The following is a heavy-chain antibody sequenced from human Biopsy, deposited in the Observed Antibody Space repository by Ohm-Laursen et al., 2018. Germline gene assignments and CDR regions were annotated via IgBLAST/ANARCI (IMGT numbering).Heavy chain of an antibody. V-gene: IGHV1-2*02. Sequence: SVKVSCKASGYTFTGHYLHWVRQAPGQGFEWMGWINPNGGETYSTQVFHGRVTMTTDTSATTACKYVGSLTLADTAVYFCARASMIRGIMNVDYWGQETLVIVSS. CDR1: GYTFTGHY. CDR3: ARASMIRGIMNVDY. CDR2: INPNGGET. D-gene: IGHD3-10*01. J-gene: IGHJ4*02.